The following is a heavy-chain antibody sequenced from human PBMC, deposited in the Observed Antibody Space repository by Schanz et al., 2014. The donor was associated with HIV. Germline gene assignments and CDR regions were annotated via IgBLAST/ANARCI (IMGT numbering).Heavy chain of an antibody. CDR2: ISTGGERT. Sequence: EEHLLESGGDLIQPGGSLRLSCVASGFPFSNFAMSWVRQTPVSGLEWVSTISTGGERTFYADSVKGRFTISRDNSKNTLYLQMNSLRAEDTAIYHCGTYNYGSGHDYWGQGTLVTVSS. J-gene: IGHJ4*02. CDR3: GTYNYGSGHDY. V-gene: IGHV3-23*01. CDR1: GFPFSNFA. D-gene: IGHD3-10*01.